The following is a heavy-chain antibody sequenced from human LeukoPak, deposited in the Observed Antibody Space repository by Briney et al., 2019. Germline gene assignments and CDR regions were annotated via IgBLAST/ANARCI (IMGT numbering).Heavy chain of an antibody. CDR1: GVSISSGGYS. Sequence: TSETLSLTCAVSGVSISSGGYSWRWVRQPRGKGLEWIEYMYHSGSTYYNPSLKSRVTISVDRSKTQFSLKLSSVTAADTAVYYCARGGTDYGGNSVGWYFDLWGRGTLVTVSS. CDR2: MYHSGST. D-gene: IGHD4-23*01. V-gene: IGHV4-30-2*01. CDR3: ARGGTDYGGNSVGWYFDL. J-gene: IGHJ2*01.